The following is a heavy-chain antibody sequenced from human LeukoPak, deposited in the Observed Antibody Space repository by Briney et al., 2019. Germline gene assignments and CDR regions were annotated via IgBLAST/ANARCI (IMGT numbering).Heavy chain of an antibody. Sequence: PGGSLRLSCSASGFTFSSYAMRWVRQAPGKGLEYISAISSDGDSTYLTDSVKGRFTISRDNSKNTLYLQMSSLRAEDTAVYYCASNPPNTGDFYYWGLGSLVTVSS. CDR2: ISSDGDST. D-gene: IGHD1-1*01. CDR3: ASNPPNTGDFYY. V-gene: IGHV3-64D*06. CDR1: GFTFSSYA. J-gene: IGHJ4*02.